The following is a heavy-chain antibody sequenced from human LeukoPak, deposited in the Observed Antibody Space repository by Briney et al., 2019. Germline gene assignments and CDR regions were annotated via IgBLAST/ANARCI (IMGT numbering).Heavy chain of an antibody. CDR2: IDGHSGII. J-gene: IGHJ3*02. CDR3: ARTYDFGRGPPGDAFDN. D-gene: IGHD3-3*01. Sequence: GGSLGLSCAASGFTFTMLGMNWVRQAPGKGLEWVSYIDGHSGIIYYADSVQGRFTISRDNAKDSVFLQMNGLRVDDTAVYYCARTYDFGRGPPGDAFDNWGQGTMVNVSS. V-gene: IGHV3-48*01. CDR1: GFTFTMLG.